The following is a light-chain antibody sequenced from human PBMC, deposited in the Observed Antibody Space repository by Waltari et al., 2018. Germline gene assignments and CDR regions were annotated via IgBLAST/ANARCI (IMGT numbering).Light chain of an antibody. CDR1: QTIGTY. CDR3: QQRYNWPPLT. J-gene: IGKJ4*01. Sequence: VLTQSPVTLLLSPGEAATLSCRASQTIGTYLAWYQHKLGQSPRLLIYDASTRDTGIPARFSGSGSGTDFTLTISGLEAEDSAFYYCQQRYNWPPLTFGGGTKVQTK. CDR2: DAS. V-gene: IGKV3-11*01.